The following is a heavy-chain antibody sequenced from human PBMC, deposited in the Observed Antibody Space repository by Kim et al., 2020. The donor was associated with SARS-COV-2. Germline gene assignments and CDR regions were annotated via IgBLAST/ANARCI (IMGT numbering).Heavy chain of an antibody. J-gene: IGHJ6*02. D-gene: IGHD3-10*01. Sequence: SETLSLTCTVSGGSISSSPYYWGWIRQPPGKGLEWIGSIYYSGITYSNPSLKGRVIMSVDTSKNQFSLKLSSVTAADTAVYPCGRHYRTRGAGDGLDVWGQGTTVTVSS. V-gene: IGHV4-39*01. CDR2: IYYSGIT. CDR1: GGSISSSPYY. CDR3: GRHYRTRGAGDGLDV.